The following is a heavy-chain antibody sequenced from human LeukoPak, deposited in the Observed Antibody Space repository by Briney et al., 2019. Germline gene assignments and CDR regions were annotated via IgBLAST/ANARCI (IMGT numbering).Heavy chain of an antibody. J-gene: IGHJ3*02. CDR1: GGSISSGGYS. CDR2: IYHSGST. V-gene: IGHV4-30-2*01. D-gene: IGHD6-6*01. Sequence: PSQTLSLTCAVSGGSISSGGYSWSWIRQPPGKGLEWIGYIYHSGSTYYNPSLKSRVTISVDRSKNQFSLKLSSVTAVDPAVYYCARTFEYSSSGAFDIWGQGTMVTVSS. CDR3: ARTFEYSSSGAFDI.